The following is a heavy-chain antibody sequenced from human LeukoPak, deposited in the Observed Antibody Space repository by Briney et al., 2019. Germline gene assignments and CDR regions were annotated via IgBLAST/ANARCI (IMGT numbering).Heavy chain of an antibody. Sequence: PGGSLRLSCAASGFTVSSNYMSWVRQAPGKGLEWVSVIYSGGSTYYADSMKGRFTISRDNSKNTLYLQMNSLRAEDTAVYYCARDLGSYGSVDAFDIWGQGTMVTVSS. CDR3: ARDLGSYGSVDAFDI. D-gene: IGHD5-18*01. CDR2: IYSGGST. J-gene: IGHJ3*02. V-gene: IGHV3-53*01. CDR1: GFTVSSNY.